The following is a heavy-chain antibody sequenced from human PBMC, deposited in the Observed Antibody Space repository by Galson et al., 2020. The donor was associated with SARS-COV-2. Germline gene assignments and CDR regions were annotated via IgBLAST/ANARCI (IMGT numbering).Heavy chain of an antibody. CDR2: IIPIFGTA. Sequence: SVKVSCKASGGTFSSYAISWVRQAPGQGLEWMGGIIPIFGTANYAQKFQGRVTITADESTSTAYMELSSLRSEDTAVYYCASKGSEYSSSLVIFHYYGMDGWGQGTTVTVSS. CDR1: GGTFSSYA. V-gene: IGHV1-69*13. CDR3: ASKGSEYSSSLVIFHYYGMDG. D-gene: IGHD6-6*01. J-gene: IGHJ6*02.